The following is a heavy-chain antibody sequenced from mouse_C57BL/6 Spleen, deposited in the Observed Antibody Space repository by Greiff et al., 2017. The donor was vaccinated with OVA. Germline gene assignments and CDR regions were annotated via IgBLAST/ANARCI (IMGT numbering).Heavy chain of an antibody. CDR2: IYPGDGDT. CDR3: GGDEATVVARRVFDD. CDR1: GYAFSSSW. J-gene: IGHJ2*01. Sequence: VQLLESGPELVKPGASVKISCKASGYAFSSSWMNWVKQRPGKGLEWIGRIYPGDGDTNYNGKFKGKATLTADKSSSTAYMQLSSLTSEDSAVYFCGGDEATVVARRVFDDWGKGTTVTVAS. D-gene: IGHD1-1*01. V-gene: IGHV1-82*01.